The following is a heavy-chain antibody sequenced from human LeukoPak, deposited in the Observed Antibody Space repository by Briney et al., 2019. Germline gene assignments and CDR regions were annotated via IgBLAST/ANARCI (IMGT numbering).Heavy chain of an antibody. CDR2: TYDRSKWYN. J-gene: IGHJ4*02. CDR1: GDSVSSNSAA. Sequence: SQTLSLTCAISGDSVSSNSAAWNWIRQSPSRGLEWLGRTYDRSKWYNDYAVSVKSRITINPDTSKNQFSLQLNSVTPEDTAVYYCARAGWYSSSSVFDYWGQGTLVTVSS. D-gene: IGHD6-6*01. CDR3: ARAGWYSSSSVFDY. V-gene: IGHV6-1*01.